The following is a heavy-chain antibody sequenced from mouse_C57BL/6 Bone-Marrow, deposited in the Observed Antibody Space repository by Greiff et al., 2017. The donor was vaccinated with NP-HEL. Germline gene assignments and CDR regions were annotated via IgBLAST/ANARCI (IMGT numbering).Heavy chain of an antibody. Sequence: QVQLQQSGAELVRPGASVTLSCKASGYTFTDYEMHWVKQTPVHGLEWIGAIDPETGGTAYNQKFKGKAILTADKSSSTAYMGLRSLTSEDSAVYYCTRYGSSYSAWFAYWGQGTLVTVSA. CDR3: TRYGSSYSAWFAY. D-gene: IGHD1-1*01. J-gene: IGHJ3*01. V-gene: IGHV1-15*01. CDR1: GYTFTDYE. CDR2: IDPETGGT.